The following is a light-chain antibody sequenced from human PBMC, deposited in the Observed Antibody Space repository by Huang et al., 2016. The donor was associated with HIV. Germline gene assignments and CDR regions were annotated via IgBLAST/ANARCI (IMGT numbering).Light chain of an antibody. J-gene: IGKJ5*01. CDR1: QSVSSSY. Sequence: IVLTQSPDTLSLSPGERATLSCRASQSVSSSYLAWYQHRPGQAPRLLIYGASSRATGCPDRFSGGVSGTDFTLTISRLEPEDFAVYYCQQYGSSPITFGQGTRLEIK. CDR2: GAS. V-gene: IGKV3-20*01. CDR3: QQYGSSPIT.